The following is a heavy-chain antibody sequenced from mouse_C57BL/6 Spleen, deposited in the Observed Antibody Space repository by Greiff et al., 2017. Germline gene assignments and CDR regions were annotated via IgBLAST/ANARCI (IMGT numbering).Heavy chain of an antibody. CDR3: ARKEDYYGSSYEDYFDY. CDR2: IYPRDGST. Sequence: QVQLQQSGPELVKPGASVKLSCKASGYTFTSYDINWVKQRPGQGLEWIGWIYPRDGSTKYNEKFKGKATLTVDTSSSTAYMELHSLTSEDSAVYFCARKEDYYGSSYEDYFDYWGQGTTLTVSS. V-gene: IGHV1-85*01. D-gene: IGHD1-1*01. J-gene: IGHJ2*01. CDR1: GYTFTSYD.